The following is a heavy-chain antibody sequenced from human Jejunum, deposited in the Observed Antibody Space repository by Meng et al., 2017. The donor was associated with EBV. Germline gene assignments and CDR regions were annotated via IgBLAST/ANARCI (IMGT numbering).Heavy chain of an antibody. J-gene: IGHJ4*02. D-gene: IGHD3-22*01. V-gene: IGHV1-69*06. CDR1: GGTFSSYV. CDR3: ARDQGRDYDSSTYYTH. CDR2: IIPIFGRT. Sequence: LVQSGAEVTKPGSLVNVSCKASGGTFSSYVINWVRQAPGQGLEWMGGIIPIFGRTNYALEFQDRVTITADKFTSTVYMEMSSLKSEDTAVYYCARDQGRDYDSSTYYTHWGRGTLVTVSS.